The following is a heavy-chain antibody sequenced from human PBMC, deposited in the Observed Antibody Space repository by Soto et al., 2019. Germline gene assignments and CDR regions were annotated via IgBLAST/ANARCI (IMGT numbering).Heavy chain of an antibody. Sequence: QVVLQESGPGLVKPSETLSLTCSVSGRSITSYYWSWVRQPPGKGLEWIGYIYDNGITSQNPSLKRRVNMSADTSQNQFSLKLTSVTGADTAVYYCARTYDSNGYANEFDSWGQGILVTVTS. CDR1: GRSITSYY. D-gene: IGHD3-22*01. CDR2: IYDNGIT. J-gene: IGHJ4*02. V-gene: IGHV4-59*12. CDR3: ARTYDSNGYANEFDS.